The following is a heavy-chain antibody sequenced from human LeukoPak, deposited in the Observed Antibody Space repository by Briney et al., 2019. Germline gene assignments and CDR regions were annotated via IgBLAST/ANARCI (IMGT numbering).Heavy chain of an antibody. CDR2: ISNYNGQS. J-gene: IGHJ6*03. D-gene: IGHD4-23*01. Sequence: GASVKVSCKASGYDFKTFHISWVRQAPGQGLEWMGRISNYNGQSHYAQSLQGRLTLTTDTSTDTAYMELRSLTSDDTAVYYCARIGVTRSSDYMDVWGKGTTVTVSS. CDR3: ARIGVTRSSDYMDV. V-gene: IGHV1-18*01. CDR1: GYDFKTFH.